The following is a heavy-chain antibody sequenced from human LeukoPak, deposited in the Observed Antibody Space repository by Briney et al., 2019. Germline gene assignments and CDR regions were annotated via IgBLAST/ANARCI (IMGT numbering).Heavy chain of an antibody. V-gene: IGHV1-2*02. CDR2: INPNSGGT. CDR1: GYTFTGYY. D-gene: IGHD6-25*01. CDR3: ARHHVIAANRIGLYYYGMDV. J-gene: IGHJ6*02. Sequence: ASVKVSCKASGYTFTGYYMHWVRQAPGQGIEWMGWINPNSGGTNYAQKFQGRVTMTRDTSISTAYMELSRLRSDDTAVYYCARHHVIAANRIGLYYYGMDVWGQGTTVTVSS.